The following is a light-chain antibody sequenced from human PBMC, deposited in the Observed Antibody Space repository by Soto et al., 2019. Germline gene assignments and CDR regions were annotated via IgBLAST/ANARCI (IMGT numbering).Light chain of an antibody. CDR3: QQYGSSPRT. V-gene: IGKV3-20*01. CDR2: GAS. CDR1: QSVSSNY. J-gene: IGKJ1*01. Sequence: EIVLTQSPGTLSLSPGERATLSCRASQSVSSNYLAWYQHKRGQAPRLLMYGASSRATGIPDRFSGSGSGTDFTLTFTRLEPEDFAVYYCQQYGSSPRTFGQGTKVEIK.